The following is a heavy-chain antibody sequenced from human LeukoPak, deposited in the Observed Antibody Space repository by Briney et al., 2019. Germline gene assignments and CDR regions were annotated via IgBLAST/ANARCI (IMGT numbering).Heavy chain of an antibody. V-gene: IGHV3-30*02. CDR2: IRYDGSNK. D-gene: IGHD3-22*01. CDR1: GFTFSSYG. J-gene: IGHJ4*02. Sequence: GGSLRLSCAASGFTFSSYGMHWVRQAPGKGLEWVAFIRYDGSNKYYADSVRGRFTISRDNSKNTLYLQMNSLRAEDTAVYYCAKDHDSSGYYTSRPDHIDYWGQGTLVTVSS. CDR3: AKDHDSSGYYTSRPDHIDY.